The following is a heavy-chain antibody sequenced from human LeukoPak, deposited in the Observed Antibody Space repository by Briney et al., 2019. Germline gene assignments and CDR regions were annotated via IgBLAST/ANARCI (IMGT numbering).Heavy chain of an antibody. CDR2: INHSGST. V-gene: IGHV4-34*01. J-gene: IGHJ4*02. CDR1: GGSFSGYY. CDR3: AKDVLIQVMGPIDY. D-gene: IGHD1-26*01. Sequence: SETLSLTCAVYGGSFSGYYWSWIRQPPGKGLECIGEINHSGSTNYNPSLKSRVTISVDTSKNQFSLKLSSVTAADTAVYYCAKDVLIQVMGPIDYWGQGTLVTVSS.